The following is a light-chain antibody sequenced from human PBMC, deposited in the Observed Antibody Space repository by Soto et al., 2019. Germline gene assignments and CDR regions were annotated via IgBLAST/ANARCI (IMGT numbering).Light chain of an antibody. V-gene: IGKV2-28*01. Sequence: DIVMTQSPLSLPVTPGEPASISCRSSQSLLHSNGYNYLDWYLQKPGQSPQLLIYLGSNRASGAPDRFSGRGSGTDFTLKISRVEAEDVGVYYCMQALQTPYTFGQGTKLEIK. CDR2: LGS. J-gene: IGKJ2*01. CDR3: MQALQTPYT. CDR1: QSLLHSNGYNY.